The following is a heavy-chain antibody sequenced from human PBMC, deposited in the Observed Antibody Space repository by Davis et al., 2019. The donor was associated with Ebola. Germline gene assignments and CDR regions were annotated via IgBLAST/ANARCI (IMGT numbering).Heavy chain of an antibody. CDR1: GFSLSNFW. V-gene: IGHV3-74*03. CDR3: VRDGAGTTPYDH. Sequence: PGGSLRLSCAASGFSLSNFWMNWVRRPPGKGLVWVSHTSPDGSDTKYVDSVKGRFTVSRDNANNTLYLQTHSLRAEDTAMYYCVRDGAGTTPYDHWGRGTLVTVSS. D-gene: IGHD3-10*01. CDR2: TSPDGSDT. J-gene: IGHJ4*02.